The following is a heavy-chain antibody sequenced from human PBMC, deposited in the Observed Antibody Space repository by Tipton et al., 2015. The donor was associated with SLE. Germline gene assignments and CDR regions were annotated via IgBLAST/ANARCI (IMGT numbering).Heavy chain of an antibody. V-gene: IGHV4-34*01. CDR3: ARGAGDYFDY. CDR1: GGSFSGYY. D-gene: IGHD3-10*01. Sequence: TLSLTCAVYGGSFSGYYWSWIRQPPGKGLEWIGEINHSGRTNYNPSLKSRVTISVDTSKNQFSLKLSSVTAADTAVYYCARGAGDYFDYWGQGTLVTVSS. J-gene: IGHJ4*02. CDR2: INHSGRT.